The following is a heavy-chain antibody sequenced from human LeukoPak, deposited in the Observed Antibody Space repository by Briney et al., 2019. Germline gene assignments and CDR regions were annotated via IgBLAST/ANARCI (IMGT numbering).Heavy chain of an antibody. D-gene: IGHD3/OR15-3a*01. V-gene: IGHV4-38-2*02. J-gene: IGHJ4*02. CDR2: ISHSGGT. Sequence: SETLSLTCTVSGYSISSGYYWGWIRQPPGRGLEWIGSISHSGGTYYNASLKSRVTISIDTSKNQISLRLTSVTATDTAMYYCARQTGSGLFTLPGGQGTLVTVSS. CDR3: ARQTGSGLFTLP. CDR1: GYSISSGYY.